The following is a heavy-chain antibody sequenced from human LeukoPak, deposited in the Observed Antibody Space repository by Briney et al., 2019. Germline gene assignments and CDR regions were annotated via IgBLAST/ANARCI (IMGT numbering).Heavy chain of an antibody. CDR1: GGSFSGYY. J-gene: IGHJ4*02. Sequence: SSETLSLTCAVYGGSFSGYYWSWIRQPPGKGLEWIGEINHSGSTNYNPSLKSRVTISVDTSKNQFSLKLSSVTAADTAVYYCASGRDYGDYYFDYWGQGTLVTVPS. V-gene: IGHV4-34*01. CDR3: ASGRDYGDYYFDY. D-gene: IGHD4-17*01. CDR2: INHSGST.